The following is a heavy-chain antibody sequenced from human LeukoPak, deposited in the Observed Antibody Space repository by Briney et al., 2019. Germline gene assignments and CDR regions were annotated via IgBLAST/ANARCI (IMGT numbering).Heavy chain of an antibody. Sequence: GGSLRLSCAASGFTFSSYAMSWVRQAPGKGPEWVSVISGSGGSTNYADSVNGRFTISRDNSKNTLYLQMSSLRAEDTAVYYCARGAGYNYPYYFDYWGQGTLVTVSS. CDR2: ISGSGGST. CDR3: ARGAGYNYPYYFDY. J-gene: IGHJ4*02. CDR1: GFTFSSYA. V-gene: IGHV3-23*01. D-gene: IGHD5-24*01.